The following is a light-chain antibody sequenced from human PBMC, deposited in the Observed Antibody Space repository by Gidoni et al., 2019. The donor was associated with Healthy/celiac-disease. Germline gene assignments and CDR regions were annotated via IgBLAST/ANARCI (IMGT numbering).Light chain of an antibody. Sequence: DIQMTQSPSPLSASVGDRVTITCRASQSISSYLNWYQQKPGKAPKLLIYAASSLQSGVPSRFSGSGSGTDFTLTISSLQPEDFATYYCQQSYSTPPEYTFXXXTKLEIK. CDR2: AAS. CDR1: QSISSY. J-gene: IGKJ2*01. CDR3: QQSYSTPPEYT. V-gene: IGKV1-39*01.